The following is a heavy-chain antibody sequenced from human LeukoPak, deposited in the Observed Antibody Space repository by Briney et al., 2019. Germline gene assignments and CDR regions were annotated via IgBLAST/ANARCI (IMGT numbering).Heavy chain of an antibody. CDR3: ARGRRDLPDF. Sequence: GASVKVSCKASGYSFIAYYIHWVRQAPGQGLEWMGWINPKSGATNFPQKSQGRVTMTRDTSISTVDMELTRLTSDDTAVYYCARGRRDLPDFWGQGTLVTVSS. CDR1: GYSFIAYY. CDR2: INPKSGAT. J-gene: IGHJ4*02. V-gene: IGHV1-2*02.